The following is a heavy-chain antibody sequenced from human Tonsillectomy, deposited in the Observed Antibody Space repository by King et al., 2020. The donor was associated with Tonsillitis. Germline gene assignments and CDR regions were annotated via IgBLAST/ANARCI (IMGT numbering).Heavy chain of an antibody. CDR1: GFSLSNARMG. J-gene: IGHJ4*02. V-gene: IGHV2-26*01. CDR3: ARMYSSSWYSDY. CDR2: IFSNDEK. Sequence: QITLKESGPVLVKPTETLTLTCTVSGFSLSNARMGVSWIRQPPGKALEWLAHIFSNDEKSYSTSLKSRLTISKDTSKSQVVLTMTNVDPVDTATYYCARMYSSSWYSDYWGQGTLVTVSS. D-gene: IGHD6-13*01.